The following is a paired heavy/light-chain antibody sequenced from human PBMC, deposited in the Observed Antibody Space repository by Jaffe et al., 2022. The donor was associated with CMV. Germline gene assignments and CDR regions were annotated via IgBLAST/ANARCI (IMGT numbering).Light chain of an antibody. Sequence: DIQMTQSPSTLSASVGDRVTITCRASQSISTWLAWYQQKPGKAPKLLIYKASSLENGVPSRFSGSGSGTEFTLTISSLQPDDFATYYCQQYNSYSYTFGQGTKLEIK. CDR2: KAS. V-gene: IGKV1-5*03. CDR3: QQYNSYSYT. CDR1: QSISTW. J-gene: IGKJ2*01.
Heavy chain of an antibody. CDR2: IYWNDDK. D-gene: IGHD1-26*01. CDR3: ALTSGSYYQPLGRYFNY. Sequence: QITLKESGPTLVKPTQTLTLTCTFSGFSLSTNGVCVGWIRQPPGKSLEWLALIYWNDDKVYSPSLKSRLTITKDTSKNQVVLTMTNMDPVDTATYYCALTSGSYYQPLGRYFNYWGQGTLVTVSS. CDR1: GFSLSTNGVC. J-gene: IGHJ4*02. V-gene: IGHV2-5*01.